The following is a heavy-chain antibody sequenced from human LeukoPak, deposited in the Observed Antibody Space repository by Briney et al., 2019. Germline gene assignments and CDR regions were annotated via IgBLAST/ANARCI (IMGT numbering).Heavy chain of an antibody. D-gene: IGHD3-3*01. CDR1: GGSISSYY. J-gene: IGHJ4*02. V-gene: IGHV4-59*01. Sequence: SETLSLTCTVSGGSISSYYWSWIRQPPGKGLEWIGYIYYSGSTNYNPSLKSRVTISVDTSKNQFSLKLSSVTAADTAVYYCARGAFWSGYSFDYWGQGTLVTVSS. CDR2: IYYSGST. CDR3: ARGAFWSGYSFDY.